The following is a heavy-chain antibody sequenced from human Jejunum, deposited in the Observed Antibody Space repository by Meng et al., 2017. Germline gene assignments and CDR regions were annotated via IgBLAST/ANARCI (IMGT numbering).Heavy chain of an antibody. CDR2: FTRGGTT. Sequence: QGPLQQWGAGLLKPSETLSLTCAVYGGSISGYFWSWIRRAPGEGLEWVGEFTRGGTTNYNPSLKSRVTISADTSKNQFSLTLSSVSAADTAVYYCARHEVDFDNWGQGTLVTVSS. CDR3: ARHEVDFDN. CDR1: GGSISGYF. J-gene: IGHJ4*02. D-gene: IGHD1-26*01. V-gene: IGHV4-34*02.